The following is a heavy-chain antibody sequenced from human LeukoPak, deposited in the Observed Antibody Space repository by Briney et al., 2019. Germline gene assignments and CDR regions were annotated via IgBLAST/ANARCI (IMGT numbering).Heavy chain of an antibody. CDR2: ISSSGSTI. CDR1: GFTFSSYE. Sequence: PGGSLRLSCAASGFTFSSYEMNWVRQAPGKGLEWVSYISSSGSTIYYADSVKGRFTISRDNAKNSLYLQMNSLRAEDTAVYYCARVMFPGDYYYYGMDVWGKGTTVTVSS. J-gene: IGHJ6*04. CDR3: ARVMFPGDYYYYGMDV. D-gene: IGHD3-10*02. V-gene: IGHV3-48*03.